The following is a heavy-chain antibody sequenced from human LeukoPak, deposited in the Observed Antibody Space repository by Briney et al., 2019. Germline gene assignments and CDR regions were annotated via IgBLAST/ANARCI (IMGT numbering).Heavy chain of an antibody. CDR1: GFSISSDYY. D-gene: IGHD3-10*01. Sequence: SETLSLTCAVSGFSISSDYYWGWIRRAPGKGLEWIGRMSISGNTNYNPSLKSRVTISGDKSKNQFSLKLSSVTAADTAMYYCARRSAGSYVYFDLWGQGTLVTVSS. CDR3: ARRSAGSYVYFDL. J-gene: IGHJ4*02. V-gene: IGHV4-38-2*01. CDR2: MSISGNT.